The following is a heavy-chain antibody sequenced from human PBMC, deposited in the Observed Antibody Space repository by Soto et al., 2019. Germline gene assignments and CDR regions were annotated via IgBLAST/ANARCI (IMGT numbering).Heavy chain of an antibody. Sequence: QVQLVQSGAEVKRPGASVKVSCKASGYSFTSYGISWVRQAPGQGLEWMGWISGYNGHPTYAQKVQDRVTMTTDTSTTTAYMELRSLRYDDTAVYYCARRVYDDLYYIDVWGKGTTVTVSS. J-gene: IGHJ6*03. CDR1: GYSFTSYG. CDR3: ARRVYDDLYYIDV. CDR2: ISGYNGHP. V-gene: IGHV1-18*01. D-gene: IGHD3-3*01.